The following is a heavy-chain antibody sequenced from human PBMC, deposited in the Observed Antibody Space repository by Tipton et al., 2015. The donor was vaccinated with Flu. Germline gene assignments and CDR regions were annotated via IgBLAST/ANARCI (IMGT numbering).Heavy chain of an antibody. J-gene: IGHJ4*02. CDR2: LWFDGGNK. CDR3: AREYEEYYLDY. Sequence: SLRLSCAASGFTFGSYGMHWVRQAPGKGLQWVAYLWFDGGNKQYGDSVKGRFTISRDNSKKTVYLEMNSLRAEDTAVYFCAREYEEYYLDYWGRGTLVTVSS. CDR1: GFTFGSYG. V-gene: IGHV3-33*01. D-gene: IGHD2/OR15-2a*01.